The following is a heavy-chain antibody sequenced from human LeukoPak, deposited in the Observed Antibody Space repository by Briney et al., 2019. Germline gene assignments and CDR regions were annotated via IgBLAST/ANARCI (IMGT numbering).Heavy chain of an antibody. V-gene: IGHV4-61*01. J-gene: IGHJ4*02. CDR1: GGSVSSGNYY. CDR2: VYYSGST. CDR3: ASGGPYSGYIY. Sequence: SETLSLTCTVSGGSVSSGNYYWSWIRQPPGKGLEWIGYVYYSGSTNYNPSLESRVAISVDTSKNQFSLKVSSVTAADTAVYYCASGGPYSGYIYWGQGTLVTVSS. D-gene: IGHD5-12*01.